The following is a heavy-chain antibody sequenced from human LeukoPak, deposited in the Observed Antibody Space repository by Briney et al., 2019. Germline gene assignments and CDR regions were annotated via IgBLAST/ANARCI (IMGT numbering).Heavy chain of an antibody. Sequence: WVRQAPGKGLEWIGYIYHSGSTYYNPSLKSRVTISVDRSKNQFSLKLSSVTAADTAVYYCARGLDSSSWLDYWGQGTLVTVSS. CDR2: IYHSGST. J-gene: IGHJ4*02. V-gene: IGHV4-30-2*01. D-gene: IGHD6-13*01. CDR3: ARGLDSSSWLDY.